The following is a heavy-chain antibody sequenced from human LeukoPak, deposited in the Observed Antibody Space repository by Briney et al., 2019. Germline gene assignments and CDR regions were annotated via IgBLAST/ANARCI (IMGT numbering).Heavy chain of an antibody. CDR2: INHSGST. D-gene: IGHD6-13*01. CDR3: ARRAAAGNTTIDY. Sequence: PSETLSLTCGVYGGSFSGYYWSWIRQPPGKGLEWIGEINHSGSTNYNPSLKSRVTISVDTSKNQFSLKLSSVTAADTAVYYCARRAAAGNTTIDYWGQGTLATVSS. J-gene: IGHJ4*02. V-gene: IGHV4-34*01. CDR1: GGSFSGYY.